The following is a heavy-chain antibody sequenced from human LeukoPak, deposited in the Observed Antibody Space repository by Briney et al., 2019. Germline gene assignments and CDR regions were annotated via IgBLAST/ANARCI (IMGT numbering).Heavy chain of an antibody. V-gene: IGHV4-59*01. J-gene: IGHJ4*02. CDR2: IYNSGST. CDR1: GGSISSYY. Sequence: SETLSLTCSVSGGSISSYYWSWVRQPPGKGLEWVGYIYNSGSTNYYPYLKSRVTISVVTSQNQFSLKLSSVTAADTAVYYCARAAIGVVANYYFDSWGQGTLVTVSS. CDR3: ARAAIGVVANYYFDS. D-gene: IGHD2-15*01.